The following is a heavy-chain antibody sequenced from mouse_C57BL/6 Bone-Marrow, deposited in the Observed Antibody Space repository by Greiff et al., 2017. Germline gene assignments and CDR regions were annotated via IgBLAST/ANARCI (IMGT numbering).Heavy chain of an antibody. CDR2: IYPRSGNT. Sequence: QVQLQQSGAELARPGASVKLSCKASGYTFTSYGISWVKQRTGQGLEWIGEIYPRSGNTYYNEKFKGKATLTAAKYSSTAYMELRSLTSEDSAVYICERHFPSDLARDYGGQGTSVTVSS. V-gene: IGHV1-81*01. CDR3: ERHFPSDLARDY. D-gene: IGHD6-1*01. CDR1: GYTFTSYG. J-gene: IGHJ4*01.